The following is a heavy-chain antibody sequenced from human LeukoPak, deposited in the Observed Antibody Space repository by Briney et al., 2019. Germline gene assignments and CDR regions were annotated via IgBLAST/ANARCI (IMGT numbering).Heavy chain of an antibody. J-gene: IGHJ4*02. CDR3: ARGAVAGRSDY. CDR2: IIPIFGTA. D-gene: IGHD6-19*01. CDR1: GGTFSSYA. Sequence: SVKVSCKASGGTFSSYAINWVRQAPGQGLEWMGGIIPIFGTANYAQKFQGRVTITADKSTSTAYMELSSLRSEDTAVYYCARGAVAGRSDYWGQGTLVTVSS. V-gene: IGHV1-69*06.